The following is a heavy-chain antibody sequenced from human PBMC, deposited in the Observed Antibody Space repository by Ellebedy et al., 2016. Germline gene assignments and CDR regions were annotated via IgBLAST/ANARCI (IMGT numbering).Heavy chain of an antibody. J-gene: IGHJ5*02. Sequence: ASVKVSCXASGYTFTSYDINWVRQASGQGPEWMGWMNPDSGNTGYAQKFQGRITMTRNTSISTAYMELSSLRSEDTAVYYCARAYQVTHWFDPWGQGTLVTVSS. V-gene: IGHV1-8*01. D-gene: IGHD2-21*02. CDR2: MNPDSGNT. CDR3: ARAYQVTHWFDP. CDR1: GYTFTSYD.